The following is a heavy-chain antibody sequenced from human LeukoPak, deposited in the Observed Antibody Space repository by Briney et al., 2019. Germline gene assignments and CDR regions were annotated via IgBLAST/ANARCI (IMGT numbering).Heavy chain of an antibody. J-gene: IGHJ6*03. CDR2: IYPGDSDT. V-gene: IGHV5-51*01. Sequence: GESLKISCKGSGYSFTSYWIGWVRQMPGKGLEWVGIIYPGDSDTRYSPSFQGQVTISADKSISTAYLQWSSLKASDTAMYYCARVVVAATGRGYMDVWGKGTTVTVSS. CDR1: GYSFTSYW. CDR3: ARVVVAATGRGYMDV. D-gene: IGHD2-15*01.